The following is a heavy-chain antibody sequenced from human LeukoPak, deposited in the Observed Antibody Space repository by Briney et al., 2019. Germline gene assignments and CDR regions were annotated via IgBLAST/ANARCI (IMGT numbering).Heavy chain of an antibody. D-gene: IGHD6-13*01. CDR3: ARGGTAKGHFDY. V-gene: IGHV4-59*08. J-gene: IGHJ4*02. CDR1: GGSISNYD. Sequence: SETLSLTCTVSGGSISNYDWTWIRQPPGKGLEWIGYIYYSGSADYNPSLKSRVAISVDTSTNQFSLKLNSVTAADTAVYYCARGGTAKGHFDYWGQGSLVTVSS. CDR2: IYYSGSA.